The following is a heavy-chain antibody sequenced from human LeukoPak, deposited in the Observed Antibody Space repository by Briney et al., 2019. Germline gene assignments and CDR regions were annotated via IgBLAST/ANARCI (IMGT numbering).Heavy chain of an antibody. Sequence: PGGSLRLSCAHSGFTFTSYWMTWVRQAPGKGLEWVASIKQDGNEKYYVDSVKGRFTISRDNARNSLYLQMSSLRADDTAVYYCARDGAFRIYDYWGQGTRVTVSS. D-gene: IGHD3-3*02. CDR1: GFTFTSYW. V-gene: IGHV3-7*01. CDR3: ARDGAFRIYDY. J-gene: IGHJ4*02. CDR2: IKQDGNEK.